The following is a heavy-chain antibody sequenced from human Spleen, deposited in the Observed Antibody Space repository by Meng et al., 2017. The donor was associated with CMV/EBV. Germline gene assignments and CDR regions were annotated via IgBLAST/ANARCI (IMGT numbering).Heavy chain of an antibody. J-gene: IGHJ4*02. CDR2: INPDSGDT. CDR1: YTFTGFF. Sequence: YTFTGFFMHWVRQAPGKGLEWMGWINPDSGDTHYKENFQGRVTMTRDSSISTAYLELSSLRSDDTAAYYCARDGVVCNNTSCRGLGNWGQGTLVTVSS. CDR3: ARDGVVCNNTSCRGLGN. V-gene: IGHV1-2*02. D-gene: IGHD2-2*01.